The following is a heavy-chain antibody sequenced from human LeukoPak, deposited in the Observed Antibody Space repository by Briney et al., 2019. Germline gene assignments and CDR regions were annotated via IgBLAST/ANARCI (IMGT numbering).Heavy chain of an antibody. CDR1: GGSISSYY. J-gene: IGHJ4*02. CDR3: AREASDFWSGYTIIDY. D-gene: IGHD3-3*01. CDR2: IYYSGST. Sequence: SETLSLTCTVSGGSISSYYWSWIRQPPGKGLEWIGYIYYSGSTNYNPSLKSRVTISVDTSKNQFSLKLSSVTAADTAVYYCAREASDFWSGYTIIDYWGQGTLVTVSS. V-gene: IGHV4-59*01.